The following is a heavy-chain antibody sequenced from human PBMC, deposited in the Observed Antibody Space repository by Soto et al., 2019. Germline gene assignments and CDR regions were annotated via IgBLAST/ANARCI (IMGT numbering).Heavy chain of an antibody. Sequence: GGSLRLSCAASGFTFSSYSMNWVRQAPGKGLEWVSYISSSSSTIYYADSVKGRFTISRDNAKNSLYLQMNSLRADETAVYYCARDWQTKTDQDCSGGSCYWNPVFLVPSVAFDIWGQGTMVTVSS. J-gene: IGHJ3*02. CDR1: GFTFSSYS. D-gene: IGHD2-15*01. V-gene: IGHV3-48*01. CDR3: ARDWQTKTDQDCSGGSCYWNPVFLVPSVAFDI. CDR2: ISSSSSTI.